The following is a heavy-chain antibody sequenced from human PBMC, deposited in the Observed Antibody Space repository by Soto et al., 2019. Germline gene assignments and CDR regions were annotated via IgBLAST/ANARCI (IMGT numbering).Heavy chain of an antibody. Sequence: GGYLRLSCAASGFTVSSNYMSWVRQAPGKGLEWVSVIYSGGSTYYADSVKGRFTISRDNSKNTLYLQMNSLRAEDTAVYYCARDKRYCTNVVCYTGYYYYGMDVRGQGTTV. J-gene: IGHJ6*02. CDR1: GFTVSSNY. V-gene: IGHV3-53*01. D-gene: IGHD2-8*01. CDR2: IYSGGST. CDR3: ARDKRYCTNVVCYTGYYYYGMDV.